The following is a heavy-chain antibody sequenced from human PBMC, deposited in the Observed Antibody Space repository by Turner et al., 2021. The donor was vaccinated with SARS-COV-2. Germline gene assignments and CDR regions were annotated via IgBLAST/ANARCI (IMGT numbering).Heavy chain of an antibody. V-gene: IGHV4-39*01. CDR1: GGSVSSSDHY. J-gene: IGHJ4*02. CDR3: ARRGRASRFSFDY. CDR2: IHYIGTT. Sequence: QLQLQESCPGLVKPSETLSLTCTVSGGSVSSSDHYWDWIRQPPGKGLDWIGSIHYIGTTYYNPSLKSRVTISVDTSKNQFSLNLTSVTAADTAVYFCARRGRASRFSFDYWGQGRLLTVSS. D-gene: IGHD3-10*01.